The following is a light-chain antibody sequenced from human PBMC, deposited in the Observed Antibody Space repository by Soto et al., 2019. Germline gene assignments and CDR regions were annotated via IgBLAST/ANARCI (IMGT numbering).Light chain of an antibody. CDR1: QSVSSN. CDR2: GAS. J-gene: IGKJ4*01. Sequence: EIVMTQSPATLSVSPGERATLSCRSSQSVSSNLAWYQQKPGQAPRLLIYGASTRATGIPARFSGSGSGTEFTLTISSLRSEDCAVYYCQQCNNWPLTFGGRTNVQIK. V-gene: IGKV3-15*01. CDR3: QQCNNWPLT.